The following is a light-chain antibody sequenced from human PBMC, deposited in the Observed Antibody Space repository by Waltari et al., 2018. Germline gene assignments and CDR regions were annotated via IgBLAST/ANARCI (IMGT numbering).Light chain of an antibody. CDR1: SRDVATYAL. J-gene: IGLJ2*01. CDR2: EVT. CDR3: SSYAGHNTWI. V-gene: IGLV2-23*02. Sequence: QSALTQPASVSGSPGQSITISCTGTSRDVATYALFSWFQQHPGKAPKLIIYEVTKRPSGISDRFSGFKSGNTASLTISGLRAEDDTDYYCSSYAGHNTWIFGGGTKLTVL.